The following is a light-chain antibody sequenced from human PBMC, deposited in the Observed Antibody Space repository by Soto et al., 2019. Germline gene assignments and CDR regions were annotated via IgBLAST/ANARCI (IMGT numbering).Light chain of an antibody. CDR2: RKS. CDR3: QQYNSYWT. CDR1: QSISSN. Sequence: EIVMAQSPATLSLSPGERATLSCRASQSISSNLAWYQQKPGQDPRLLMFRKSSRATGFPARFSGSGSGTEFTLTISSLQPDDFATYYCQQYNSYWTFGQGTKVDIK. J-gene: IGKJ1*01. V-gene: IGKV3-15*01.